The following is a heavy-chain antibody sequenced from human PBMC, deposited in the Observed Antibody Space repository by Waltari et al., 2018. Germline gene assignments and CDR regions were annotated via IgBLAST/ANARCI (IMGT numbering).Heavy chain of an antibody. D-gene: IGHD6-13*01. Sequence: EVQLVESGGGLIQPGGSLRLSCTASGFTFDAYAMTWVRQVPGKGLQWVAGIASSGAGKFYADSVKGRFTVSRDNSEKTLFLQMNSLSADDTALYYCVKDRTDSGWFHNPLGDWGQGTLVTVSS. CDR3: VKDRTDSGWFHNPLGD. CDR1: GFTFDAYA. CDR2: IASSGAGK. V-gene: IGHV3-23*04. J-gene: IGHJ4*02.